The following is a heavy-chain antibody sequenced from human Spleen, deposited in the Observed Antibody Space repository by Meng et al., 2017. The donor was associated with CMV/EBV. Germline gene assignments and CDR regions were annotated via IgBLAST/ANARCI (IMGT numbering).Heavy chain of an antibody. D-gene: IGHD3-3*01. V-gene: IGHV2-5*02. CDR3: VHLTVFGVVLDQYYFDY. CDR2: VYGDDDK. Sequence: QITLKESGPTLVKPTQTLTLACTFSDFSLSSGRVGVGWVRQPPGKALEWLALVYGDDDKRYSPTLKKRLTITRATSKNQVVVTMTNMDPVDTATYYCVHLTVFGVVLDQYYFDYWGQGILVTVSS. CDR1: DFSLSSGRVG. J-gene: IGHJ4*02.